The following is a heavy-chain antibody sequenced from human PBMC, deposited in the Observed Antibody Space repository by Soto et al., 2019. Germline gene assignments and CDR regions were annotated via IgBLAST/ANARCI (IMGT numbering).Heavy chain of an antibody. Sequence: PSETLSLTCTVSGGSISGSSYYWGWIRQPPGKGLEWIGSIYYSGTTYYNSSLKSRVTISVDTSKNQFSLKLTSVTAADTAVYYRARTIISSSPDYDMDVWGQGTTVTVSS. CDR3: ARTIISSSPDYDMDV. J-gene: IGHJ6*02. CDR2: IYYSGTT. D-gene: IGHD3-10*01. CDR1: GGSISGSSYY. V-gene: IGHV4-39*01.